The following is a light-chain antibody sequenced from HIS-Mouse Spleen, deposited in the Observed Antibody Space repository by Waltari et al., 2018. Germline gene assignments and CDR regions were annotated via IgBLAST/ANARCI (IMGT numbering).Light chain of an antibody. V-gene: IGLV2-11*01. CDR2: DVS. CDR1: SSYVGGYNY. J-gene: IGLJ1*01. Sequence: QSALTQPRSVSGSPGQSVTISCTGTSSYVGGYNYVSWYQQHPGKAPKLMIYDVSKRPSGVPDRFSGSKSGNTASLTISGIQAEDEADYYCCSYAGSYSYVFGTGTKVTVL. CDR3: CSYAGSYSYV.